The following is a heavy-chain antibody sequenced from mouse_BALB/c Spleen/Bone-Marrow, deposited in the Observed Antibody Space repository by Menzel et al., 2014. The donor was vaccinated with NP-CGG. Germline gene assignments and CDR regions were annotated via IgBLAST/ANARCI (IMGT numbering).Heavy chain of an antibody. D-gene: IGHD2-14*01. CDR2: ISSGGSNT. V-gene: IGHV5-9-3*01. CDR1: GFTFSSYA. J-gene: IGHJ3*01. Sequence: EVHLVESGGGLVKPGGSLKLSCAASGFTFSSYAMSWVRQTPEKRLERVATISSGGSNTYYPDSVKGRFTISRDNAKNTLYLQMSSLRSEDTAMYYCARHREVRPFAYWGQGTLVTVSA. CDR3: ARHREVRPFAY.